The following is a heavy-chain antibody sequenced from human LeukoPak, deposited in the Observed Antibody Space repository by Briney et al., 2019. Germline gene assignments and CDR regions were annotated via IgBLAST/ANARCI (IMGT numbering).Heavy chain of an antibody. Sequence: GESLKISCKGSGYSFTSYYIGWVRQMPGKGLEWMGIIYPGASDTRYSPSFQGQVTLSVDKSITTAYLQWGSLKASDTAMYYCARLSSSWSFDYWGQGTLVTVSS. D-gene: IGHD6-13*01. CDR1: GYSFTSYY. J-gene: IGHJ4*02. CDR2: IYPGASDT. V-gene: IGHV5-51*01. CDR3: ARLSSSWSFDY.